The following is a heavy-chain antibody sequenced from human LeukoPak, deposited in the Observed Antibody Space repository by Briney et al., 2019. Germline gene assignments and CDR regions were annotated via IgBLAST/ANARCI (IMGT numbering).Heavy chain of an antibody. J-gene: IGHJ4*02. CDR1: GGSFSGYY. CDR3: ASGGTLDH. Sequence: SETLSLTCAVSGGSFSGYYWTWIRQPPGKGLEWIGEINHSGSTNYNPSLKSRVTISVDTSKNQFSLKLSSVTAADTAVYYCASGGTLDHWGQGTLVTVSS. D-gene: IGHD1-1*01. V-gene: IGHV4-34*01. CDR2: INHSGST.